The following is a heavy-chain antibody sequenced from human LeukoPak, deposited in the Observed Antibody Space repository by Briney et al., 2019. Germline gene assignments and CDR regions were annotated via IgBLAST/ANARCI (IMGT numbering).Heavy chain of an antibody. CDR1: GFTFSSYA. CDR2: ISGSGGST. J-gene: IGHJ6*03. V-gene: IGHV3-23*01. Sequence: GGSLRLSCAASGFTFSSYAMSWVRQAPGKGLEWVSAISGSGGSTYYADSVKGRFTISRDNSKNTLYLQMNSLRAEDTAVYYCAKNPALWFLGDYYYYMDVWGKGTTVTVSS. CDR3: AKNPALWFLGDYYYYMDV. D-gene: IGHD3-10*01.